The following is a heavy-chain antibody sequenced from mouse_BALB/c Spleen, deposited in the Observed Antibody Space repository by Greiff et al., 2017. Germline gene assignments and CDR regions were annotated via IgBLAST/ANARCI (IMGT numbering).Heavy chain of an antibody. CDR3: AREGPWFAY. CDR2: INPSSGYT. V-gene: IGHV1-4*02. J-gene: IGHJ3*01. CDR1: GYTFTSYT. Sequence: VQLQQSAADLARPGASVKMSCKASGYTFTSYTMHWVNQRPGQGLEWIGYINPSSGYTEYNQTFKDKTTLTADKSSSTAYMQLSSLTSEDAAVYYCAREGPWFAYWGQGTLVTVSA.